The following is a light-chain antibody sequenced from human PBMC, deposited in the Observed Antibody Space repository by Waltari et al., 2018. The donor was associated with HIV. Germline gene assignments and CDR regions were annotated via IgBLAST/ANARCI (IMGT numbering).Light chain of an antibody. CDR1: YIGTKS. Sequence: YEVTQARSVSVTLGQTAKINCGGNYIGTKSVHWYKQRPGQAPTLVIFADSGRPSGVPDRFSGSSSGNLATLSINRVQSGDEADYYCQVWDSGAVIFGGGTKLTV. J-gene: IGLJ2*01. CDR2: ADS. CDR3: QVWDSGAVI. V-gene: IGLV3-9*01.